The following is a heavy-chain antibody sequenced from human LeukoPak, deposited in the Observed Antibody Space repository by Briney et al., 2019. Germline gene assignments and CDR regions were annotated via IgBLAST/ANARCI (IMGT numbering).Heavy chain of an antibody. V-gene: IGHV4-39*07. Sequence: SETLSLTCTVSGGSISSSSYYWGWIRQPPGKGLEWIGSIYYSGSTYYNPSLKSRVTISVDTSKNQFSLKLSSVTAADTAVYYSARDPYCSGGSCLSYFDYWGQGTLVTVSS. CDR3: ARDPYCSGGSCLSYFDY. J-gene: IGHJ4*02. CDR1: GGSISSSSYY. D-gene: IGHD2-15*01. CDR2: IYYSGST.